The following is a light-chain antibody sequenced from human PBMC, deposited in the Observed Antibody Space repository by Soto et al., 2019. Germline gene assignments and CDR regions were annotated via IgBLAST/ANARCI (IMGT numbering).Light chain of an antibody. CDR1: SSDVGGYNY. V-gene: IGLV2-14*01. CDR2: EVA. CDR3: ISYTSTNTWV. J-gene: IGLJ3*02. Sequence: QSALTQPASVSESPGQSITISCTGTSSDVGGYNYVSWYQQHPGKAPKLMLYEVANRPSGVSNRFSGSKSGNTASLTISGLQAEDEADYYCISYTSTNTWVFGGGTKLTVL.